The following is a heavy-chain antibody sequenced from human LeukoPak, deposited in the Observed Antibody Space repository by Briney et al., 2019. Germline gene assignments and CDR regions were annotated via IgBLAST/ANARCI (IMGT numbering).Heavy chain of an antibody. J-gene: IGHJ4*02. D-gene: IGHD3-22*01. V-gene: IGHV3-23*01. CDR3: ATTSYYYDSSGYDS. Sequence: PGGSLRLSCAASGFTFSSYAMSWVRQAPGKGLEWVSAISGSGGNTYYADSVKGRFTISRDNSKNTVYLQMNSLRAEDTAVYYCATTSYYYDSSGYDSWGQGTLVTVSS. CDR2: ISGSGGNT. CDR1: GFTFSSYA.